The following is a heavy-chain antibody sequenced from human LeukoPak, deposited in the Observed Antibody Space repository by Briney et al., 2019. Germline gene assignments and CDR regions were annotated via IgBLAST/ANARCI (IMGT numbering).Heavy chain of an antibody. CDR1: GYTFTGYY. J-gene: IGHJ4*02. Sequence: ASVKVSCKASGYTFTGYYMHWVRQAPGQGLEWMGWIHPNSCGTNYAQKFQGRVTMTRDTSISTAYMELSSLRSDDTAVYYCARDTTTGLLPDYWGQGTLVTVSS. CDR2: IHPNSCGT. CDR3: ARDTTTGLLPDY. V-gene: IGHV1-2*02. D-gene: IGHD1-1*01.